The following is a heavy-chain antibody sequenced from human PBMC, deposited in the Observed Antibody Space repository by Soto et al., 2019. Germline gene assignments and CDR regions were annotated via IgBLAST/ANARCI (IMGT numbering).Heavy chain of an antibody. D-gene: IGHD5-12*01. J-gene: IGHJ4*02. CDR1: GFSLSTTGVG. CDR3: ARRIVSTETFDY. CDR2: IYWDADK. V-gene: IGHV2-5*02. Sequence: SGPTLVNPTQTLTLTGTFSGFSLSTTGVGVGWIRQPPGEALEWLALIYWDADKRYSPSLKSRLTITKDTSKNQVVLTLTNMDPVDTAIYYCARRIVSTETFDYWGQGNLVTVS.